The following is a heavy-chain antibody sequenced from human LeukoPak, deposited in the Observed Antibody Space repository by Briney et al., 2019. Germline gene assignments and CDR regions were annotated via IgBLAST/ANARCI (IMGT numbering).Heavy chain of an antibody. CDR2: ISSSSTI. CDR3: ARAFDY. Sequence: PGGSLRLSCAASGFTFSSYRMNWVRQAPGKGLEWVSYISSSSTIYYADSVKGRFTISRDDAKNSLYLQMNSLRAEDTAVYYCARAFDYWGQGTLVTVSS. J-gene: IGHJ4*02. V-gene: IGHV3-48*04. CDR1: GFTFSSYR.